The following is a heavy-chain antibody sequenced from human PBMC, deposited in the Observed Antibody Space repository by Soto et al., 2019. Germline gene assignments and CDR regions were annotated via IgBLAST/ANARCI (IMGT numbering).Heavy chain of an antibody. CDR3: ARGYARNFDY. D-gene: IGHD2-2*01. CDR1: GGSMSSGYY. V-gene: IGHV4-34*01. Sequence: SETLSLTCTVSGGSMSSGYYWSWLRQPPGKGLEWIGEINHSGSTNYNPSLKSRVTISADTSKNQFSLKLSSVTAADTAVYYCARGYARNFDYWGQGTLVT. CDR2: INHSGST. J-gene: IGHJ4*02.